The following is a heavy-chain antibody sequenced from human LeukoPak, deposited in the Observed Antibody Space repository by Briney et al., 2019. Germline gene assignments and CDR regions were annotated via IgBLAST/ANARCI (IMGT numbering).Heavy chain of an antibody. CDR2: IKQDGSEK. Sequence: GGSLRLSCAASGFTFSSYWMSWVRQAPGKGLEGVANIKQDGSEKYYVDSVKGRFTISRDNAKNSLYLQMNSLRAEDTAVYYCARGPEQWLVTGYFDYWGQGTLVTVSS. D-gene: IGHD6-19*01. J-gene: IGHJ4*02. CDR1: GFTFSSYW. V-gene: IGHV3-7*01. CDR3: ARGPEQWLVTGYFDY.